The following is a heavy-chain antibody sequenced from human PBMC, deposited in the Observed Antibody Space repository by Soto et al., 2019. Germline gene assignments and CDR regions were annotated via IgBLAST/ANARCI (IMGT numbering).Heavy chain of an antibody. D-gene: IGHD1-26*01. CDR2: ISGSGGST. CDR3: AKDPPVASKWELPNFDY. J-gene: IGHJ4*02. Sequence: GSLRLSCAASGFTFSSYAMSWVRQAPGKGLEWVSAISGSGGSTYYADSVKGRFTISRDNSKNTLYLQMNSLRAEDTAVYYCAKDPPVASKWELPNFDYWGQGTLVTVSS. CDR1: GFTFSSYA. V-gene: IGHV3-23*01.